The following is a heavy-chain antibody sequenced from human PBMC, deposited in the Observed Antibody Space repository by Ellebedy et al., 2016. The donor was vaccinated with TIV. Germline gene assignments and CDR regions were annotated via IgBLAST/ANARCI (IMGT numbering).Heavy chain of an antibody. CDR1: GYTFINYG. Sequence: AASVKVSCKASGYTFINYGFIRVRQAPGQGLEWMGWINTYNGNRNYAQKLQGRLTMTTDTSTGTAYMELRSLRSDDTAVYYCARYRLGEGSGYEFFDYWGQGTLVTVSS. D-gene: IGHD5-12*01. J-gene: IGHJ4*02. V-gene: IGHV1-18*04. CDR2: INTYNGNR. CDR3: ARYRLGEGSGYEFFDY.